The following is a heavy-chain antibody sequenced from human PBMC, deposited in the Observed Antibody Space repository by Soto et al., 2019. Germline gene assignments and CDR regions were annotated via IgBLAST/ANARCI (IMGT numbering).Heavy chain of an antibody. V-gene: IGHV3-23*01. J-gene: IGHJ4*02. Sequence: EVQLLESGGGLVQPGGSLRLSCAASGFTFSSYAMSWVRQAPGKGLEWVSAISGSGGSTYYADSVKGRFTISRDNSKNTLYLQMNSLRAEDTAVYYCAKDAAPYYDSSGYYGHWGQGTLVTVSS. D-gene: IGHD3-22*01. CDR2: ISGSGGST. CDR3: AKDAAPYYDSSGYYGH. CDR1: GFTFSSYA.